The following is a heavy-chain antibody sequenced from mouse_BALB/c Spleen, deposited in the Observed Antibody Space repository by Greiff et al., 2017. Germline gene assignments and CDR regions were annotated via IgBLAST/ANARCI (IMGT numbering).Heavy chain of an antibody. V-gene: IGHV2-9-2*01. CDR3: VREGGPYYFDY. Sequence: QVQLQQSGPGLVAPSQSLSITCTVSGFSLTSFDISWIRQPPGKGLEWLGVIWTGGGTNYNSAFMSRLSISKDNSKSQVFLKMNSLQTDDTAIYYCVREGGPYYFDYWGQGTTLTVSS. CDR2: IWTGGGT. J-gene: IGHJ2*01. CDR1: GFSLTSFD.